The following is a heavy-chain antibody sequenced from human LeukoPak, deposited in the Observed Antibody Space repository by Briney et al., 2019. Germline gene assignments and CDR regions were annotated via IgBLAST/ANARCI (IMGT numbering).Heavy chain of an antibody. D-gene: IGHD3-22*01. Sequence: SETLSLTCAVSGYSISSGYYWGWIRQPPGKGLEWIGSNYHSGSTYYNPSLKSRVTISVDTSKNQFSLKLSSVTAADTAVYYCARLRSDSSGYYYSKPRLQFDPWGQGTLVTVSS. CDR3: ARLRSDSSGYYYSKPRLQFDP. J-gene: IGHJ5*02. CDR1: GYSISSGYY. V-gene: IGHV4-38-2*01. CDR2: NYHSGST.